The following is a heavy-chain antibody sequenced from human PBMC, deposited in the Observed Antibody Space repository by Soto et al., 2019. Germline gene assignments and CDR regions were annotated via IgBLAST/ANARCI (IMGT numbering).Heavy chain of an antibody. CDR1: GGTFSSYA. CDR2: IIPIFGTA. V-gene: IGHV1-69*13. D-gene: IGHD2-21*01. CDR3: AREEGVVGSSYFDY. J-gene: IGHJ4*02. Sequence: SVKVSCKASGGTFSSYAISWVRQAPGQGLEWMGGIIPIFGTANYAQKNQGRVTITEDESTSTAYIEMSSLRSEDTAMYYCAREEGVVGSSYFDYWGQGTLVTVSS.